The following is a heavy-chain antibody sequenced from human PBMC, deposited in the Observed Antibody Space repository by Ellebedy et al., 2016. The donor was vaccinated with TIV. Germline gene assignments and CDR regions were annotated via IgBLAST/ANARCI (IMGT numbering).Heavy chain of an antibody. V-gene: IGHV1-3*01. J-gene: IGHJ6*02. Sequence: ASVKVSCXASGYTFTSYAMHWVRQAPGQRLEWMGWINAGNGNTKYSQKFQGRVTITRDTSASTAYMELSSLRSEDTAVYYCARSTDYSRPSSNPNTYYYYGMNVWGQGTTVTVSS. CDR1: GYTFTSYA. CDR3: ARSTDYSRPSSNPNTYYYYGMNV. D-gene: IGHD6-6*01. CDR2: INAGNGNT.